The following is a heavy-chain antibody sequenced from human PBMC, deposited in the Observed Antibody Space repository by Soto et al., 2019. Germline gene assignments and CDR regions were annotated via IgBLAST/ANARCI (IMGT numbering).Heavy chain of an antibody. CDR2: IYYSGTT. CDR3: ARAKAPLYSSSWYWFAP. D-gene: IGHD6-13*01. J-gene: IGHJ5*02. V-gene: IGHV4-59*08. Sequence: QVQLQESGPGLVKPSQTLSLTCTVSGGSISSYYWSWIRQPPGKGLEWIGYIYYSGTTNYNPSLKTLVTLSVATSKNQFSLKLSSVTAADAAVYYCARAKAPLYSSSWYWFAPWGQGTLVTVSS. CDR1: GGSISSYY.